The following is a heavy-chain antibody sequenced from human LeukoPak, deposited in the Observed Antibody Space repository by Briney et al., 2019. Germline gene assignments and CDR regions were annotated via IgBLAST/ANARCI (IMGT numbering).Heavy chain of an antibody. CDR2: ISGSGGTT. D-gene: IGHD6-19*01. J-gene: IGHJ3*02. V-gene: IGHV3-23*01. Sequence: PGGSLRRSCAASGFTFSSHAMSWVRRAPGKGLEWVSVISGSGGTTYYADSVKGRFTISRDNSKNTLSLQMNSLRAEDTAVYYCAAQWLVLGAFDIWGQGTMVTVSS. CDR3: AAQWLVLGAFDI. CDR1: GFTFSSHA.